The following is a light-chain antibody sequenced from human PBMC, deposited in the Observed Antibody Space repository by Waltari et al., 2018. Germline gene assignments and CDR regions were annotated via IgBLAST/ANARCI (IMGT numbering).Light chain of an antibody. Sequence: QSALTQSRSVSGSPGQSVTISCTGTRSDVGGYAYVPWYQQHPGKAPKLVIYDVYKRPSGVPDRFSASKSGNTASLTISGLQADDEADYYCCAYAYTYWVFGGGTKVIVL. J-gene: IGLJ3*02. V-gene: IGLV2-11*01. CDR1: RSDVGGYAY. CDR3: CAYAYTYWV. CDR2: DVY.